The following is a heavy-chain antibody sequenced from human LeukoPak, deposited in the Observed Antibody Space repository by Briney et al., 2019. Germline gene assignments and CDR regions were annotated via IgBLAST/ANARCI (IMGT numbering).Heavy chain of an antibody. CDR1: GGSISSGDYY. Sequence: SETLSLTCTVSGGSISSGDYYWSWLRQPPGKGLEWIGYIYYSGSTYYNPSLKSRVTISVDTSKNQFSLKLSSVTAADTAVYYCARGEAGASEFDYWGQGTLVTVSS. J-gene: IGHJ4*02. V-gene: IGHV4-30-4*08. CDR3: ARGEAGASEFDY. D-gene: IGHD1-26*01. CDR2: IYYSGST.